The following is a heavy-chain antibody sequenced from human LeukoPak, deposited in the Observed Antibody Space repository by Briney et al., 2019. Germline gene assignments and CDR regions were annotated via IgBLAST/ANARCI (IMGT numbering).Heavy chain of an antibody. Sequence: SETLSLTCTVSGGSISHYFWSCIRQPPGKALDWIGYIYYSGSTNYNPSLKSRVTISVDPSKNQFSLKLNSVTAADTAVYYCAKTVAGYWYFDLWGRGTLVTVSS. V-gene: IGHV4-59*08. CDR1: GGSISHYF. CDR3: AKTVAGYWYFDL. J-gene: IGHJ2*01. CDR2: IYYSGST. D-gene: IGHD6-19*01.